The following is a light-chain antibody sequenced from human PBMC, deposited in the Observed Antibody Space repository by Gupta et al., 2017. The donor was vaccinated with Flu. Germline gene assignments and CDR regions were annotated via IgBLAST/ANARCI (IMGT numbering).Light chain of an antibody. CDR1: RSGLYTSNNKNY. J-gene: IGKJ1*01. V-gene: IGKV4-1*01. CDR3: QQYYTSPWT. CDR2: WAS. Sequence: DSVMTQSPDSLAVSLGERSTINCKSSRSGLYTSNNKNYSAWLQQKPGQPPKVLIYWASTRESGVPDRFSGSGSGTDYTLTISGLQAEDVAVYYCQQYYTSPWTFGQGTKVEIK.